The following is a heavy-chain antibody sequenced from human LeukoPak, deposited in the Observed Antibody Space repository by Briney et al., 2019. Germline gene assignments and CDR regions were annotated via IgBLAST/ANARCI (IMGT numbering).Heavy chain of an antibody. J-gene: IGHJ4*02. CDR3: AKTKGIAVAGSFDY. V-gene: IGHV3-30*18. D-gene: IGHD6-19*01. CDR1: GFTFSSYG. Sequence: PGGSLRLSCAASGFTFSSYGMHWVRQAPGKGLEWVAVISYDGSNKYYADSVKGRFTISRDNSKNTLYLQMNSLRAEDTAVYYCAKTKGIAVAGSFDYWGQGTLVTVSS. CDR2: ISYDGSNK.